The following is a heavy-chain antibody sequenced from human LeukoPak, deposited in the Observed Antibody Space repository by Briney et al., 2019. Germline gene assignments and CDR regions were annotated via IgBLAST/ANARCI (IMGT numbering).Heavy chain of an antibody. V-gene: IGHV3-23*01. CDR1: GFTFSSYA. CDR2: ISGSGGST. D-gene: IGHD3-10*01. Sequence: PGGSLRLSCAASGFTFSSYAMSWVRQAPGKGLEWASAISGSGGSTYYADSVKGRFTISRDNSKNTLYLQMNSLRAEDTAVYYCARRGNRRVIRGVMVASGSWFDPWGQGTMVTVSS. CDR3: ARRGNRRVIRGVMVASGSWFDP. J-gene: IGHJ5*02.